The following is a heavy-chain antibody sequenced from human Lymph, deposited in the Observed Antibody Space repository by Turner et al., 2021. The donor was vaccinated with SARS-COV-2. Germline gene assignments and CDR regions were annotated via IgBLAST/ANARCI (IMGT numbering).Heavy chain of an antibody. V-gene: IGHV3-53*01. Sequence: EVQLVVSGGGLILPGGSLRLSCAASGFTVSSNYMTWVRQAPGKGLEWVSLIYSGGSTYYADSVKGRFTISRDNSKNTLYLQMNSLRADDTAVYYCARVLPYGDYFDYWGQGTLVTVSS. D-gene: IGHD4-17*01. J-gene: IGHJ4*02. CDR3: ARVLPYGDYFDY. CDR2: IYSGGST. CDR1: GFTVSSNY.